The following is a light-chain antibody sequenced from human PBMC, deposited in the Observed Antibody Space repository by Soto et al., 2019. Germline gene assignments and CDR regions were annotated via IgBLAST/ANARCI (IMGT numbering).Light chain of an antibody. Sequence: EIVLTQSPATLSLSPGERATLSCRASQSVTTSLAWYQHRPGQAPRLLIYDASNRATDIPARFSGSGSGTDFSLTISSLEPEDFAVYYRQQRSNWPRTFGQGTKLEIK. V-gene: IGKV3-11*01. CDR3: QQRSNWPRT. CDR1: QSVTTS. CDR2: DAS. J-gene: IGKJ2*01.